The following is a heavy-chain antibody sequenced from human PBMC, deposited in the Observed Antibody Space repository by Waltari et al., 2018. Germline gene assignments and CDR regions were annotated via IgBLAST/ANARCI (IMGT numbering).Heavy chain of an antibody. D-gene: IGHD3-10*01. V-gene: IGHV3-30*19. CDR2: IFFGGGDS. J-gene: IGHJ4*02. CDR3: AKDAFGNTYLDH. Sequence: QVQLVASGGGVVQPGMSLRLSCAASGFSLGTYGMHWVRQAPGKGLEWVALIFFGGGDSFYADSVRGRFTISRDNSKNTLYLDINSLRLDDTAIYYCAKDAFGNTYLDHWGQGTLVTVSS. CDR1: GFSLGTYG.